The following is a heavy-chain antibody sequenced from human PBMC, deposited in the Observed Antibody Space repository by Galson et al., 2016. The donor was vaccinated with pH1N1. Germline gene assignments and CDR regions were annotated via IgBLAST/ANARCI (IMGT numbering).Heavy chain of an antibody. D-gene: IGHD1-7*01. V-gene: IGHV1-3*04. CDR3: ARRVGRTFDY. CDR1: GYTFTYYA. CDR2: INTGNGNT. J-gene: IGHJ4*02. Sequence: SVKVSCKASGYTFTYYAIHWVRQAPGQRLEWMGWINTGNGNTKYSQKFQGRVTITRDTSASTASMELSSLTSEETAVYYCARRVGRTFDYWGQGTLVTVSS.